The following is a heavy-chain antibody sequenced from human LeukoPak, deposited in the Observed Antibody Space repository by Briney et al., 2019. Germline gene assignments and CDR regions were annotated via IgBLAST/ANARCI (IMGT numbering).Heavy chain of an antibody. CDR1: GFTFSPYT. V-gene: IGHV3-21*01. CDR3: ARGAAGSGGYLDL. D-gene: IGHD6-25*01. CDR2: ISSSSSDI. Sequence: GGSLRLSCAASGFTFSPYTMNWVRQAPGKGLEWVSSISSSSSDIYYADSVKGRFTISRDNAKNSLYLQMNSLRAEDTAVFYCARGAAGSGGYLDLWGRGTLVTVSS. J-gene: IGHJ2*01.